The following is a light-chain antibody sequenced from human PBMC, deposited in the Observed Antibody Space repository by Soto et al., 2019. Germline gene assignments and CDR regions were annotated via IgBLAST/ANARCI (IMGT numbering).Light chain of an antibody. CDR1: SSDVGGYNY. CDR3: SSYTSSSTLV. V-gene: IGLV2-14*01. J-gene: IGLJ1*01. Sequence: QSVLTQPASVSGSPGQSITISCTGTSSDVGGYNYVSWYQQHPGKAPKLMIYKVSNRPSGVSNRFSGSKSGNTASLTISGLQAEDEADYYCSSYTSSSTLVFGTGTKVIV. CDR2: KVS.